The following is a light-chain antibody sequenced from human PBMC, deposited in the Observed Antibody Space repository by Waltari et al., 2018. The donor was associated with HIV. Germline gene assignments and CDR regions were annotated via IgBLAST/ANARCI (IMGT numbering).Light chain of an antibody. J-gene: IGKJ4*01. CDR3: QQYYSSPLT. CDR2: WAS. Sequence: DIVMTQSPDSLLVSPGERATINCKSSQSIFYNSNNKNFLAWYQLKPGQPPKLLISWASTRESGVPDRFSGSESRTDFTLTISSLQAEDVAVYYCQQYYSSPLTFGGGTKVEIK. V-gene: IGKV4-1*01. CDR1: QSIFYNSNNKNF.